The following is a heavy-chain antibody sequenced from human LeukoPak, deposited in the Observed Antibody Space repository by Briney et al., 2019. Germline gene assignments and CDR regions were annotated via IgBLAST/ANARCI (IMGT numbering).Heavy chain of an antibody. Sequence: GGSLRLSCAASGFTFSSYAMSWVRQAPGKGLEWVSTISGGGGSTYYSDSVKGRFTISRDNSKNTLYLQMNSLRAEDTAIYYCAKENWGYNWKYDSSGSGINYWGQGTLVTFSS. V-gene: IGHV3-23*01. CDR3: AKENWGYNWKYDSSGSGINY. CDR2: ISGGGGST. CDR1: GFTFSSYA. J-gene: IGHJ4*02. D-gene: IGHD3-22*01.